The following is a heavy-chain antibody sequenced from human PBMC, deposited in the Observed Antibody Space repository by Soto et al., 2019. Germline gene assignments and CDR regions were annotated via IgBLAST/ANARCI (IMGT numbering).Heavy chain of an antibody. CDR3: TRKNCNDVIGFGMDY. D-gene: IGHD1-1*01. J-gene: IGHJ6*02. Sequence: QVQLVESGGGVVQPGTSLRLSCAASGFTFSKYGMHWVRQAPGMGLEWVALITYDGSNQYYADSVKGRFTSSRDNSKNTLYLQMTSLRPEDTAFDFCTRKNCNDVIGFGMDYWGQEPTVSVSS. V-gene: IGHV3-30*03. CDR1: GFTFSKYG. CDR2: ITYDGSNQ.